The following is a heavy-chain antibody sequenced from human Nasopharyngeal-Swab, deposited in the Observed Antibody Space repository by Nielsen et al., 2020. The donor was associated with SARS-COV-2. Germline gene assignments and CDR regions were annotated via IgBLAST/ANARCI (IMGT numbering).Heavy chain of an antibody. Sequence: SVKVSCKASGFTFIRSAMQWVRQARGQRLEWIGWIVIGSDNTKYARKFQERVTITRDMSTSTAYMELSSLRSEDTAVYYCAAGRYSSSWCSGIDYWGQGTLVTVSS. D-gene: IGHD6-13*01. CDR1: GFTFIRSA. CDR3: AAGRYSSSWCSGIDY. V-gene: IGHV1-58*02. CDR2: IVIGSDNT. J-gene: IGHJ4*02.